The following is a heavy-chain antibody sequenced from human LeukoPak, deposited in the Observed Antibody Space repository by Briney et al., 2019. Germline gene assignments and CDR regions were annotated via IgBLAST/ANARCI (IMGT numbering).Heavy chain of an antibody. CDR3: AREPWAEGFDY. D-gene: IGHD7-27*01. CDR1: GYTFTIYD. V-gene: IGHV1-8*01. CDR2: MNPNSGNT. J-gene: IGHJ4*02. Sequence: ASVNVSFKASGYTFTIYDINWVRQAPGQGLEWMGWMNPNSGNTGYSQKFQGRVTMTRNTSISTAYMELSSLRSEDTAVYYCAREPWAEGFDYWGQGTLVTVSS.